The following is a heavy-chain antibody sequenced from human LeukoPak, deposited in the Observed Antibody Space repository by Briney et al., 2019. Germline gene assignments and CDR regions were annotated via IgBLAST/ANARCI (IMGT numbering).Heavy chain of an antibody. CDR1: GFTFSSHP. V-gene: IGHV3-23*01. CDR2: IRGSGDSI. J-gene: IGHJ6*03. Sequence: PGGSLRLSCAASGFTFSSHPMSWVRLAPGKGLEWVSSIRGSGDSIYYADSVKGRFTISRDNTKNTLYLQMNSLRGDDTAVYYCAKSYSYYHMDDWGKGTSVTVSS. CDR3: AKSYSYYHMDD.